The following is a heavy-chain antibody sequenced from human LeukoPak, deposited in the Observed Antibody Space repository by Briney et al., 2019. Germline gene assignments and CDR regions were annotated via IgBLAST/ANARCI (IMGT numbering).Heavy chain of an antibody. CDR1: GGTFSSYA. Sequence: SVKVSCKASGGTFSSYAISWVRQAPGQGLEWMGGIIPIFGTANYAQKFQGRVTITADESMSTAYMELSSVRSEDTAVYYCARAPYSGYDKGFDYWGQGTLVTVSS. CDR3: ARAPYSGYDKGFDY. J-gene: IGHJ4*02. D-gene: IGHD5-12*01. CDR2: IIPIFGTA. V-gene: IGHV1-69*13.